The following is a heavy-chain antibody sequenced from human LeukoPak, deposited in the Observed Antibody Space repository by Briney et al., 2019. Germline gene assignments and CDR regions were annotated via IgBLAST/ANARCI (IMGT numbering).Heavy chain of an antibody. CDR1: GFTFSVYS. J-gene: IGHJ3*02. D-gene: IGHD2-15*01. Sequence: GGSLRLSCAASGFTFSVYSMNWVRQAPGKGLEWVSYINPGSSNKYYADSVKGRFTISRDNAKNSLYLQMNSLRVEDTAVYYCARGYCSGGSCYSGDAFDIWGQGTMVTVSS. CDR2: INPGSSNK. V-gene: IGHV3-48*04. CDR3: ARGYCSGGSCYSGDAFDI.